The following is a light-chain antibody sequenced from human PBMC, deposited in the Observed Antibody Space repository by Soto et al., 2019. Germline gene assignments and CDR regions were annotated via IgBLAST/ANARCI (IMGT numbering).Light chain of an antibody. CDR3: KQYNDGPPYT. Sequence: EIVMTQSPPTLSVSPGERATLSCRASQSVSNNLAWYQQRPGQAPRLLISGASTRATGVPARFSGSGSGTEFTLTISSLQSEDVAVYCCKQYNDGPPYTFGQGTKLEIK. CDR1: QSVSNN. V-gene: IGKV3-15*01. CDR2: GAS. J-gene: IGKJ2*01.